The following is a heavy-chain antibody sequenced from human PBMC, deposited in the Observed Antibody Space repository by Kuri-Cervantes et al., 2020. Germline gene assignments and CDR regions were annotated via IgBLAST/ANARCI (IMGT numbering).Heavy chain of an antibody. CDR3: AKGPYDSSGQIDY. Sequence: SLKISCAASGFTFDDYAMHWVRQAPGKGLEWVSGISWNSGSIGYADSVKGRFTISRDNAKNSLYLQMNSLRAEDTALYYCAKGPYDSSGQIDYWGQGNLVHVSS. V-gene: IGHV3-9*01. J-gene: IGHJ4*02. D-gene: IGHD3-22*01. CDR1: GFTFDDYA. CDR2: ISWNSGSI.